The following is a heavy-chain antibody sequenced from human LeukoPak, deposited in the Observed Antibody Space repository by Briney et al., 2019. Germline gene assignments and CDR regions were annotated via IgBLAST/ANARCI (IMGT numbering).Heavy chain of an antibody. Sequence: GASVKVSCKASGYTFTSYDINWVRQATGQGLKWMGWMNPDSGNTGYGEKFQGRVTMTRNTSIGTAYMELSSLISEDTAVYYCARGRDSGSYLKVENSQPFYWGQGTLVTVSS. J-gene: IGHJ4*02. CDR3: ARGRDSGSYLKVENSQPFY. CDR1: GYTFTSYD. CDR2: MNPDSGNT. D-gene: IGHD3-10*01. V-gene: IGHV1-8*01.